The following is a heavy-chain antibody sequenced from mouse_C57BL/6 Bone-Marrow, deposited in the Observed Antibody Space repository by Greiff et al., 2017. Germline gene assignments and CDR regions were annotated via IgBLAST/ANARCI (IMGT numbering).Heavy chain of an antibody. Sequence: EVQRVESGGDLVKPGGSLKLSCAASGFTFSSYGMSWVRQTPDKRLEWVATISSAGSYTYYPDSVKGRFTISRDNAKNTLYMQMSSLKSEDTASDYCARPFAYWGQGTLVTVSA. CDR2: ISSAGSYT. J-gene: IGHJ3*01. V-gene: IGHV5-6*01. CDR1: GFTFSSYG. CDR3: ARPFAY.